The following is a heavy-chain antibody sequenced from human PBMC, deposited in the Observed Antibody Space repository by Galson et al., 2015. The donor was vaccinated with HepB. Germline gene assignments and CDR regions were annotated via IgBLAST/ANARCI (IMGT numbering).Heavy chain of an antibody. CDR3: ARGIRYGSAWYYFDY. Sequence: SLRLSCAASGLTFNNYAMHWVRQAPGKGLEWVALIAYDGSDKYYADSVKGRFTISRDISKDTLYLQVNSVRTEDMGLYYCARGIRYGSAWYYFDYWGQGILVTVSS. CDR2: IAYDGSDK. CDR1: GLTFNNYA. D-gene: IGHD6-19*01. V-gene: IGHV3-30-3*01. J-gene: IGHJ4*02.